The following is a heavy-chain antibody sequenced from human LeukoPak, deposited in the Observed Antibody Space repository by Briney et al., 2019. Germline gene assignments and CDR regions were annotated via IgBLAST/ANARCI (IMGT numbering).Heavy chain of an antibody. CDR2: IIPTLGIA. CDR1: GGTFSSYA. CDR3: ARVGPGEAFDI. Sequence: SVKVSCKASGGTFSSYAISWVRQAPGQGLEWMGRIIPTLGIANYAQKFQGRVTITADKSTSTAYMELSSLRSEGTAVYYCARVGPGEAFDIWGQGTMVTVSS. D-gene: IGHD3-16*01. J-gene: IGHJ3*02. V-gene: IGHV1-69*04.